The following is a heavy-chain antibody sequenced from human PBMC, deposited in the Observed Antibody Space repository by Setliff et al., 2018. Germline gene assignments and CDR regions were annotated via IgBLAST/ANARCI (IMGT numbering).Heavy chain of an antibody. CDR2: FDPEDGET. CDR1: GYTLTELS. CDR3: ARIKSNWNSNEHSNWFDP. V-gene: IGHV1-24*01. D-gene: IGHD1-7*01. Sequence: ASVKVSCKVSGYTLTELSRHWVRQAPGKGLEWMGGFDPEDGETIYAQKFQGRVTMTTDTSTSTAYMELRSLRSDDTAVYYCARIKSNWNSNEHSNWFDPWGQGTLVTVSS. J-gene: IGHJ5*02.